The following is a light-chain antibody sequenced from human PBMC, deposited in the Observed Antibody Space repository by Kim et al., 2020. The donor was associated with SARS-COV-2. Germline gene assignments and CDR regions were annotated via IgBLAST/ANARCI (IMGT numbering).Light chain of an antibody. CDR2: GAS. V-gene: IGKV1-33*01. CDR3: QQYDNLPIT. Sequence: DIQMTQSPSSLSASVGDRVTITCQASQDISNFLNWYQQKPGKVPKLLIYGASNLETGVPSRFSGSGSGTDYTFTISSLQPEDIATYYCQQYDNLPITFGQGTRLEIK. CDR1: QDISNF. J-gene: IGKJ5*01.